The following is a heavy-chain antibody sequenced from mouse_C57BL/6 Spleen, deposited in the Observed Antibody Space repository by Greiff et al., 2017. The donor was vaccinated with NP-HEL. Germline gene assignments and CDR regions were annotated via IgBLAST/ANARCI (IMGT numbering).Heavy chain of an antibody. Sequence: QVQLKQPGAELVKPGASVKLSCKASGYTFTSYWMHWVKQRPGQGLEWIGMIHPNSGSTNYNEKFKSKATLTVDQSSSTAYMQLSSLTSEDSAVYYCARSGRSPWFAYWGQGILVTVSA. CDR2: IHPNSGST. J-gene: IGHJ3*01. D-gene: IGHD1-1*01. CDR1: GYTFTSYW. V-gene: IGHV1-64*01. CDR3: ARSGRSPWFAY.